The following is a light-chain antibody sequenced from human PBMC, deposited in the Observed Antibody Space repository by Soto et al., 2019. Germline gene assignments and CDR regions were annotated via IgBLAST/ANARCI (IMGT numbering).Light chain of an antibody. V-gene: IGKV3-15*01. J-gene: IGKJ4*01. CDR1: ESVNNN. CDR2: FAS. Sequence: EIAMTQSPATLSVSPGERATVSCRASESVNNNLAWYQHKPGQAPRLLIYFASTRATGIPARFSGSGSATEFSLTITSLQPEDFAVYYCQQYNNWPLTFGGGTKVET. CDR3: QQYNNWPLT.